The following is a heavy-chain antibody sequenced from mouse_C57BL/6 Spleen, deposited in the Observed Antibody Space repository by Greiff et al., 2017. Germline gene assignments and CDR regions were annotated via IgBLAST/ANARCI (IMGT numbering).Heavy chain of an antibody. V-gene: IGHV1-69*01. CDR1: GYTFTSYW. CDR3: ARDYYGMGDFDV. D-gene: IGHD1-1*01. J-gene: IGHJ1*03. CDR2: IDPSDSYT. Sequence: QVQLQQPGAELVMPGASVKLSCKASGYTFTSYWMHWVKQRPGQGLEWIGEIDPSDSYTNYNQQFKGKSTLTVDKSSSTAYRQLSSLTSEDAAVYYWARDYYGMGDFDVWGTGTTGTVSA.